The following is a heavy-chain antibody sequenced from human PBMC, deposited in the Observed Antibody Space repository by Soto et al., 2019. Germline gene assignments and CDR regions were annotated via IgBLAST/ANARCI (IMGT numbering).Heavy chain of an antibody. CDR3: ARDSSEYYDFWSGYSIKGMDV. CDR2: ISYDGSNK. J-gene: IGHJ6*02. Sequence: QVQLVESGGGVVQPGRSLRLSCAASGFTFSSYAMHWVRQAPGKGLEWVTVISYDGSNKYYADSVKGRFTISRDNSKNTLYLQMNSLRAEDTAVYYCARDSSEYYDFWSGYSIKGMDVWGHGTTVTVSS. V-gene: IGHV3-30-3*01. CDR1: GFTFSSYA. D-gene: IGHD3-3*01.